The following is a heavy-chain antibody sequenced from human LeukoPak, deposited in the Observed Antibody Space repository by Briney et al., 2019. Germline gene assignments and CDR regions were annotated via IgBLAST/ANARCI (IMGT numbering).Heavy chain of an antibody. CDR3: ARDLGRDYDFWSGYYTQHYFDY. CDR2: ISAYNGNT. CDR1: GYTFTSYG. J-gene: IGHJ4*02. D-gene: IGHD3-3*01. V-gene: IGHV1-18*01. Sequence: ASVKVSCKASGYTFTSYGISWVRRAPGQGHEWMGWISAYNGNTNYAQKLQGRVTMTTDTSTSTAYMELRSLRSDDTAVYYCARDLGRDYDFWSGYYTQHYFDYWGQGTLLTVSS.